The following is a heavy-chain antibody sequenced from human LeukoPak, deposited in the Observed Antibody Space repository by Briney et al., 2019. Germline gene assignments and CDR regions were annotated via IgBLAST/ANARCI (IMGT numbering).Heavy chain of an antibody. Sequence: SETLSLTCAVYGGSFSGYYWSWIRQPPGKGLEWIGSIYHSGSTYYNPSLKSRVTISVDTSKNQFSLRLSSVTAADTAVYYCARDIERGTLDYWGQGTLVTVSS. CDR2: IYHSGST. CDR1: GGSFSGYY. V-gene: IGHV4-34*01. CDR3: ARDIERGTLDY. D-gene: IGHD1-1*01. J-gene: IGHJ4*02.